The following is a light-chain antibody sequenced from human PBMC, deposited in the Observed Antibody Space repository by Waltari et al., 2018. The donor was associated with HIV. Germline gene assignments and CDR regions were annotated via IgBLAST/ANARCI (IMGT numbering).Light chain of an antibody. CDR2: KNI. CDR1: SSNIGNDN. CDR3: VGWDASLSAYV. J-gene: IGLJ1*01. Sequence: QSVLTQPPSASGPPGQRVTISCSGSSSNIGNDNVYWYQQLPGPTPKLLIYKNIQRPSGVPDRFAGSKSGTSAYLAISGLRSEDEADYYCVGWDASLSAYVFGAGTKVTVL. V-gene: IGLV1-47*01.